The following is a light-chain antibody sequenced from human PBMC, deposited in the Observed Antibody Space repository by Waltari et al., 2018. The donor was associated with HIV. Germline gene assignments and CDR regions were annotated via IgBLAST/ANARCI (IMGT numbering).Light chain of an antibody. V-gene: IGKV2-28*01. Sequence: DIVVASSSLVLYVTPGGPAYISCRSTQSPLYSNGIYFFDWYQQKPGQSPLLLIYWGLKRDPGVPDRFSGSGSGTDFTLKISRVEAEDVGVYYCVQGRQTPYTFGQGTKLEIK. CDR3: VQGRQTPYT. J-gene: IGKJ2*01. CDR1: QSPLYSNGIYF. CDR2: WGL.